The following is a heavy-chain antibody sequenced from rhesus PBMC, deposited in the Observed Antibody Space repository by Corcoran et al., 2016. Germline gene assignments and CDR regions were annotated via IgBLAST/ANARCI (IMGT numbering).Heavy chain of an antibody. J-gene: IGHJ4*01. D-gene: IGHD4-29*01. CDR1: GGPFSGYY. CDR3: ARGDYTTVFDY. Sequence: QVQLQESGPGLVKPSETLSLTCAVSGGPFSGYYWAWFRQPPGKGLEWIGYISGSSGSTDYTPSLKSRVTISTDTPKNQFSLKLRSVTAADTAVYYCARGDYTTVFDYWGQGVLVTVSS. V-gene: IGHV4-165*01. CDR2: ISGSSGST.